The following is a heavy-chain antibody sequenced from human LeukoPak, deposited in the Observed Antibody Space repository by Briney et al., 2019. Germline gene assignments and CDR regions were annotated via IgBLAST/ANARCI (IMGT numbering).Heavy chain of an antibody. Sequence: GGSLRISCVGSGLNFSRNSMDSVRQAPGRGLEWVSHISAISTIIHYADSVKGRVTISRDHAKNSVFLEMPRGSVEDPAVYYCTTSPHSSSSYYNDYWGQGILVTVS. CDR1: GLNFSRNS. V-gene: IGHV3-48*01. CDR2: ISAISTII. J-gene: IGHJ4*02. D-gene: IGHD6-13*01. CDR3: TTSPHSSSSYYNDY.